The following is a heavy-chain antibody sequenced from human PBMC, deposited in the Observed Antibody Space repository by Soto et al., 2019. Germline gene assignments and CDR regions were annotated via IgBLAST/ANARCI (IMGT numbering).Heavy chain of an antibody. Sequence: PGGSLRLSCSASGFTFSNYAMHWVRQAPGKGLEYLSSINRHRSPTYYADSVKGRFTVSRDNSDHTLYLQLSSLRTDATAVYYCVKALVGTWGFDCWGPGTLVTVSS. J-gene: IGHJ4*02. CDR3: VKALVGTWGFDC. V-gene: IGHV3-64D*06. CDR2: INRHRSPT. CDR1: GFTFSNYA. D-gene: IGHD1-26*01.